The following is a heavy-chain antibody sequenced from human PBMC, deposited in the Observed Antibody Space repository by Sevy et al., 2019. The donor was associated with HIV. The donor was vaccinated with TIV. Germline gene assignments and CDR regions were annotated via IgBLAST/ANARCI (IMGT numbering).Heavy chain of an antibody. J-gene: IGHJ1*01. CDR2: ISAYNGNT. CDR3: ARDGSGSYYGSSVQH. CDR1: GYTFTSYG. Sequence: ASVNVSCKASGYTFTSYGISWVRQAPGQGLEWMGWISAYNGNTNYAQKLQGRVTMTTDTSTSTAYMELRSLRSDDTAVYYCARDGSGSYYGSSVQHWGQGTLVTVSS. D-gene: IGHD1-26*01. V-gene: IGHV1-18*01.